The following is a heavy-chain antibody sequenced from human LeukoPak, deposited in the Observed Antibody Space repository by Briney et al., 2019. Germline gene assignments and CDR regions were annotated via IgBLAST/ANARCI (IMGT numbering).Heavy chain of an antibody. J-gene: IGHJ4*02. D-gene: IGHD5-18*01. V-gene: IGHV3-30*02. CDR2: TRYDGSNK. CDR1: GFTSSTYG. CDR3: AKDRIQYSYGYGPDY. Sequence: GGSLRLSCAASGFTSSTYGMHWVRQAPGKGLEWVAFTRYDGSNKYYADSVKGRFTISRDNSKNTLYLQMNSLRAEDAAVYYCAKDRIQYSYGYGPDYWGQGTLVTVSS.